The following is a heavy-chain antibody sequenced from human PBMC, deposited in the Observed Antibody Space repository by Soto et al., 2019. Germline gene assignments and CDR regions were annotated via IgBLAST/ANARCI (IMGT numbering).Heavy chain of an antibody. Sequence: QVQLQQWGAGLLKPSETLSLTCAVYGGSFSGYYWSWIRQPPGKGLEWIGEINHSGSTNYNPSLKSRVTISVDTSKNQFSLKLSSVTAADTAVYYCARPSNRVYCSSTSCPRGYFQHWGQGTLVTVSS. CDR1: GGSFSGYY. V-gene: IGHV4-34*01. CDR2: INHSGST. CDR3: ARPSNRVYCSSTSCPRGYFQH. D-gene: IGHD2-2*01. J-gene: IGHJ1*01.